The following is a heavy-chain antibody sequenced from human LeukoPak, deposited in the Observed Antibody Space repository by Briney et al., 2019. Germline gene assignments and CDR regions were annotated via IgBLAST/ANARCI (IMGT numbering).Heavy chain of an antibody. CDR1: GDSVRRYY. CDR3: TITQLPALVGAFDI. V-gene: IGHV4-4*07. J-gene: IGHJ3*02. D-gene: IGHD2-2*01. CDR2: IHTSGST. Sequence: SETLSLTCTVSGDSVRRYYWSWIRRPAGKGLEWIGRIHTSGSTSYNPSLSNRLTMSLDTSKNHSSLKLSSVTGAYTTVYYCTITQLPALVGAFDIWGHGTVVTASS.